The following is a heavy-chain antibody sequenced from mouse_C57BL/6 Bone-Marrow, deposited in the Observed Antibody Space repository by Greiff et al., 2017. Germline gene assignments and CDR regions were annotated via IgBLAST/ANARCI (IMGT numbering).Heavy chain of an antibody. CDR1: GFSFNTYA. CDR3: VGVVDAMDY. J-gene: IGHJ4*01. Sequence: VQLKESGGGLVQPKGSLKLSCAASGFSFNTYAMNWVRQAPGKGLEWVARIRSKSNNYATYYADSVKDRFTISRDDSESMLYLQMNNLKTEDTAMYYCVGVVDAMDYWGQGTSVTVSS. V-gene: IGHV10-1*01. D-gene: IGHD1-1*01. CDR2: IRSKSNNYAT.